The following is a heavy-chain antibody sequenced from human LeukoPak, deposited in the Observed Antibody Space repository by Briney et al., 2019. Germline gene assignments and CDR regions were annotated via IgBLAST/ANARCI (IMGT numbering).Heavy chain of an antibody. CDR1: GFTFSSYS. V-gene: IGHV3-48*01. D-gene: IGHD6-19*01. Sequence: GGSLRLSCAASGFTFSSYSMNWVRQAPGKGLEWVSYISSSSSTIYYADSVKGRFTISRDNAKDSLYLQMNSLRAEDTAVYYCARQPEYSSGWYRGAWYFDLWGRGTLVTVSS. J-gene: IGHJ2*01. CDR2: ISSSSSTI. CDR3: ARQPEYSSGWYRGAWYFDL.